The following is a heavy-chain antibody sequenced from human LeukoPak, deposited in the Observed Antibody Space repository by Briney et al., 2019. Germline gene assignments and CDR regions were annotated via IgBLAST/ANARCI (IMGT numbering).Heavy chain of an antibody. Sequence: AASVKVSCKASGCTFTSYGISWVRQAPGQGLEWMGWISAYNGNTNYAQKLQGRVTMTTDTSTSTAYMELRSLRSDDTAVYYCAKDLGELIPFDIWGQGTMVTVSS. V-gene: IGHV1-18*01. CDR3: AKDLGELIPFDI. D-gene: IGHD3-10*01. CDR2: ISAYNGNT. CDR1: GCTFTSYG. J-gene: IGHJ3*02.